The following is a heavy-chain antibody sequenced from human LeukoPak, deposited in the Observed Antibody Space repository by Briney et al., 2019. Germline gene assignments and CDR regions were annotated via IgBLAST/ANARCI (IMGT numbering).Heavy chain of an antibody. CDR1: GYTFTSYA. J-gene: IGHJ5*02. Sequence: ASVKVSCKASGYTFTSYAMHWVRQAPGQRLEWMGWINAGNGNTKYSQKFQGRVTITRDTSASTAYMELSSLRSEDTAVYYCARTRLHCSSTSCPPNWFDPWSQGTLVTVSS. CDR3: ARTRLHCSSTSCPPNWFDP. V-gene: IGHV1-3*01. CDR2: INAGNGNT. D-gene: IGHD2-2*01.